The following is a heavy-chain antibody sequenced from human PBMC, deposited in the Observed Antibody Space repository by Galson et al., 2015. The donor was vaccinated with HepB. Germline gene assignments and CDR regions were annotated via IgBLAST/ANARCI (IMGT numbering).Heavy chain of an antibody. D-gene: IGHD6-19*01. CDR2: TSYGGNS. CDR1: GGSSTDYS. J-gene: IGHJ4*02. V-gene: IGHV4-34*01. Sequence: LSLTCAVSGGSSTDYSWNWIRQPPGKWLEWIGETSYGGNSTYNPSLTSRVTISLDTSKMHFSLSLSSVTGADTAVYYCSTRIGSGWFFDYWGQGTLVSVSS. CDR3: STRIGSGWFFDY.